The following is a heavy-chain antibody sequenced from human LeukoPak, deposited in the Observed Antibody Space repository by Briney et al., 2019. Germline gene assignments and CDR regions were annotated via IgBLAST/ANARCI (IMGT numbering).Heavy chain of an antibody. V-gene: IGHV1-2*02. CDR2: INANSGDT. Sequence: ASVKVSCKASGYTFTGYYMHWVRQAPGQGLEWMGWINANSGDTNYAQNFQGRVTMTRDTSITTAYMEVSGLKSDDTAVYYCARHKAYTFGFDFWGQGTLVTVSS. D-gene: IGHD3-16*01. CDR3: ARHKAYTFGFDF. CDR1: GYTFTGYY. J-gene: IGHJ4*02.